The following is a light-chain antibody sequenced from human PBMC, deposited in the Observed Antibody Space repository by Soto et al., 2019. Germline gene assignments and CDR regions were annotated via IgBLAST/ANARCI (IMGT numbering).Light chain of an antibody. CDR2: DAS. CDR1: QSISSW. Sequence: DIQMTQSPSTLSASVGDRVTITCRASQSISSWLAWYQQKPGKAPKLVIYDASSLESGVPSRFSGSGSGTDFTLTISSLQPEDFATYYCQQLKSYPITFGQGTRLEIK. J-gene: IGKJ5*01. CDR3: QQLKSYPIT. V-gene: IGKV1-5*01.